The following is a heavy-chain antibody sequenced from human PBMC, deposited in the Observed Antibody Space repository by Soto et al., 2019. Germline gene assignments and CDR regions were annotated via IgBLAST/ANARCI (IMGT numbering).Heavy chain of an antibody. D-gene: IGHD2-21*02. J-gene: IGHJ6*02. Sequence: QVQLVESGGGVVQPGTSLTLSCAASGFDFSNFVMHWVRQAPGKGLECVAVIWHDASHEYYGDSVQGRFTFSRDNSKHLLYLLMNSLRAEDTAVYYCAREGGDEWIDYYYYGMDVWGHGTTVTVSS. CDR1: GFDFSNFV. CDR2: IWHDASHE. V-gene: IGHV3-33*01. CDR3: AREGGDEWIDYYYYGMDV.